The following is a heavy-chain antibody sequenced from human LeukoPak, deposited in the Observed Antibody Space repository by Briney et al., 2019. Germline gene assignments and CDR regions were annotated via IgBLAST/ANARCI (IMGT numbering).Heavy chain of an antibody. J-gene: IGHJ4*02. CDR2: INHTGST. V-gene: IGHV4-34*01. CDR3: ARGPVRLARPYDY. CDR1: GGSLSGAY. Sequence: SETLSLTCTVQGGSLSGAYWTWIRQPPGKGLEWIGEINHTGSTNYNPSFKSRVTMSADTPKNQFSLNLTSVTAADTALYYCARGPVRLARPYDYWGQGTLITVSS. D-gene: IGHD3-9*01.